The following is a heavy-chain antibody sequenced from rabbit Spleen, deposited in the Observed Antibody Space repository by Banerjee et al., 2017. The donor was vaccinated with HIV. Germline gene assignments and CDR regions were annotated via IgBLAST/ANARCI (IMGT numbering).Heavy chain of an antibody. CDR3: ARDGYSGGWGSVLYYFNL. CDR1: GFSFSSSDY. CDR2: IAGSSSGFA. D-gene: IGHD4-1*01. Sequence: ESGGGLIKPGASLTLTCTASGFSFSSSDYMCWVRQAPGKGLEWISCIAGSSSGFAYSATWAKGRCTCSKTSTTTVTLQMTSLTAADTAAYVCARDGYSGGWGSVLYYFNLWGPGTLVTVS. V-gene: IGHV1S40*01. J-gene: IGHJ4*01.